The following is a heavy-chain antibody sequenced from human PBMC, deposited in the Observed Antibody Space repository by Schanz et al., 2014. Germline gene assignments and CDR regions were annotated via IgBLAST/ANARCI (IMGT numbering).Heavy chain of an antibody. CDR1: GYTFTDYG. CDR3: ARAPTAYCIDTSCLETPFDY. V-gene: IGHV1-46*03. CDR2: INPIGGST. Sequence: QVQVVQSGAEVKKPGASVKVSCKASGYTFTDYGVIWVRQAPGQGLEWMGIINPIGGSTTYAQKFRGAVTLTTDTSTDTAYLELASLRSEDAAVYYCARAPTAYCIDTSCLETPFDYWGQGTLVIVSS. J-gene: IGHJ4*02. D-gene: IGHD2-2*01.